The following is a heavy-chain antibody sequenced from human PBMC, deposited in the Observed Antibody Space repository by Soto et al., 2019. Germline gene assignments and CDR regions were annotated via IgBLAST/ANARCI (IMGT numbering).Heavy chain of an antibody. D-gene: IGHD2-21*02. CDR2: IYYSGST. Sequence: QVQLQESGPGLVKPSETLSLTCTVSGGSISSYYWSWIRQPPGKGLEGIGYIYYSGSTNYNPSLKSRVTLSVDTSKNQFSLKLSSVTAADTAVYYCARGIYCGGDCYSTNFDYWGQGTLVTVSS. V-gene: IGHV4-59*01. CDR1: GGSISSYY. CDR3: ARGIYCGGDCYSTNFDY. J-gene: IGHJ4*02.